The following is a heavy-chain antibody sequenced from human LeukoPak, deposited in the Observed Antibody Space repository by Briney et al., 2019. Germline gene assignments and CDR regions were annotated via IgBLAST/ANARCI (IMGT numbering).Heavy chain of an antibody. J-gene: IGHJ6*02. CDR2: ISSSSSYI. D-gene: IGHD2-2*01. Sequence: GGSLRLSCAASGFTFSSYSMNWVRQAPGKGLEWVSSISSSSSYIYYADSVKGRFTISRDNAKNSLYLQMNSLRAEDTAVYYCARDEYCSSTSCYPENGMDVWGQGTTVTVSS. CDR1: GFTFSSYS. CDR3: ARDEYCSSTSCYPENGMDV. V-gene: IGHV3-21*01.